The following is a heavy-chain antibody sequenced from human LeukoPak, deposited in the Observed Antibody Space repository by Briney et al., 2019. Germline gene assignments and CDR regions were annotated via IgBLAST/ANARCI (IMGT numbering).Heavy chain of an antibody. D-gene: IGHD6-19*01. J-gene: IGHJ4*02. Sequence: EASVKVSCKASGYTFTSYYMHWVRQAPGQGLEWMGMINPSGGGTSYAQKFQGRVTMTRDTSTRTVYMEVSSLKPEDTAVYYCARQGAYSSAIGMGYWGQGTLVTVSS. CDR2: INPSGGGT. V-gene: IGHV1-46*01. CDR3: ARQGAYSSAIGMGY. CDR1: GYTFTSYY.